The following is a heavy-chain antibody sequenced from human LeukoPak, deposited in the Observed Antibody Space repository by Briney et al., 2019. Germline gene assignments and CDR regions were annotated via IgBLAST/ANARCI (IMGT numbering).Heavy chain of an antibody. D-gene: IGHD6-6*01. V-gene: IGHV4-59*01. Sequence: PSETLSLTCTVSGGSISSYYWSWIRQPPGKGLEWIGYIYYSGSTNYNPSLKSRVTISVDTSKNQFSLKLSSVTAADTAVYYCARIVKYSSSTLSSHYFDYWGQGTLVTVSS. CDR3: ARIVKYSSSTLSSHYFDY. J-gene: IGHJ4*02. CDR2: IYYSGST. CDR1: GGSISSYY.